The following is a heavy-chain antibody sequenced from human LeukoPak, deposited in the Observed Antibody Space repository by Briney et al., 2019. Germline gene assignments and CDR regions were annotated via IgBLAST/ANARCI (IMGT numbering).Heavy chain of an antibody. J-gene: IGHJ4*02. Sequence: ASVKVSCKASGYTFTDYNMHWVRQAPGQGLEWMGWISPYSGDTNYAQTFQGRITLTRDTSITTAYMEVYSLRSDDTAIYYCATEGATTAGGSDFWGQGTLVTVSS. CDR3: ATEGATTAGGSDF. CDR2: ISPYSGDT. CDR1: GYTFTDYN. D-gene: IGHD1-26*01. V-gene: IGHV1-2*02.